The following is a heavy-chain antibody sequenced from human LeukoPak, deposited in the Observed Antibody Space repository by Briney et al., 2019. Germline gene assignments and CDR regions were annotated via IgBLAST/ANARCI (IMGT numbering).Heavy chain of an antibody. Sequence: GGSLRLSCAASGFTFSSYSMNWVRQAPGKGLEWVSSISSSSSYIYYADSVKGRFTISRDNAKNSLYLQMNSLRAEDTAVYYCARVGIAVEDAFDIWGQGTMVTVSS. CDR1: GFTFSSYS. CDR3: ARVGIAVEDAFDI. CDR2: ISSSSSYI. D-gene: IGHD6-19*01. V-gene: IGHV3-21*01. J-gene: IGHJ3*02.